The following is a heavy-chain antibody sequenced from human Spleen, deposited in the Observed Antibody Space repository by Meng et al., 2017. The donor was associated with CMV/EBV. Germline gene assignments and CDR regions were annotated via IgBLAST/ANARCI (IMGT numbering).Heavy chain of an antibody. D-gene: IGHD3-10*01. Sequence: SETLSLTCTVSGDSIKNINYYWGWIRQSPGKGLEWILTVYHNGDTWYNPSLKSRVTISVATSKNQFSLNLKSVTASDTAMYYCARVWYYFSSGFYLFDYWGQGTLVTVSS. CDR2: VYHNGDT. V-gene: IGHV4-39*07. CDR1: GDSIKNINYY. CDR3: ARVWYYFSSGFYLFDY. J-gene: IGHJ4*02.